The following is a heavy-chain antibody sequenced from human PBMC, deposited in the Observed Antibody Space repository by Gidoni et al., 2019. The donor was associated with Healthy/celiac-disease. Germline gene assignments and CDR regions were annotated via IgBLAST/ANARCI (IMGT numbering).Heavy chain of an antibody. V-gene: IGHV3-23*01. CDR3: AKVGASTSC. D-gene: IGHD2-2*01. CDR1: GFTFGSYA. CDR2: ISGSGGST. Sequence: VQLLEAGGGLVTPGGSLRLSCSASGFTFGSYAMSWGRPAPGKGLECVSAISGSGGSTYYADSVKGRFTISRDNSKNTLYLQMNSLRAEDTAVYYCAKVGASTSCWGQGTLVTVSS. J-gene: IGHJ4*02.